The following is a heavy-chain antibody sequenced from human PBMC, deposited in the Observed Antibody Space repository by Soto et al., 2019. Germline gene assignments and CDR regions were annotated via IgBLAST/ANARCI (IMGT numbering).Heavy chain of an antibody. CDR2: ISAYNGNT. V-gene: IGHV1-18*01. CDR3: ARDKWSDYGDFRDAFDI. D-gene: IGHD4-17*01. J-gene: IGHJ3*02. CDR1: GYTFTSYG. Sequence: ASVKVSCKASGYTFTSYGISWVRQAPGQGLEWMGWISAYNGNTNYAQKLQGRVTMTTDTSTSTAYMELRSLRSDDTAVYYCARDKWSDYGDFRDAFDIWGQGTMVTVSS.